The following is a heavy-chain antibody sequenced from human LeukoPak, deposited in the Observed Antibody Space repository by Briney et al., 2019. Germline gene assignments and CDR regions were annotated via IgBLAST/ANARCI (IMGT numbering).Heavy chain of an antibody. J-gene: IGHJ6*02. V-gene: IGHV1-46*01. CDR3: ARSGDFGVVIIPSMDV. Sequence: ASVKVSCKASGYTFTSYYMHWVRQAPGQGLEWMGIINPSGGSTSYAQKFQGRVTMTRDTSTSTVYMELSSLRSEDTAVYYCARSGDFGVVIIPSMDVWGQGTTVPVSS. CDR2: INPSGGST. D-gene: IGHD3-3*01. CDR1: GYTFTSYY.